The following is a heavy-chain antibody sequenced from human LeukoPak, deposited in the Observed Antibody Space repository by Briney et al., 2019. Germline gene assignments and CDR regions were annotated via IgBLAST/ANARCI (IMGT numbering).Heavy chain of an antibody. J-gene: IGHJ4*02. CDR1: GGTFSSYA. V-gene: IGHV1-3*01. CDR3: AISTRQLYYFDY. Sequence: ASVKVSCKASGGTFSSYAISWVRQAPGQGLEWMGWINAGNGNTKYSQKFQGRVTITRDTSASTAYMELSSLRSEDTAVYYCAISTRQLYYFDYWGQGTLVTVSS. CDR2: INAGNGNT. D-gene: IGHD2-2*01.